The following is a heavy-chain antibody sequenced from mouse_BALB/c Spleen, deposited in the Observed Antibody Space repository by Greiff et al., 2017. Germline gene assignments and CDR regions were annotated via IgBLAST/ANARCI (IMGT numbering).Heavy chain of an antibody. CDR3: ARRGGYDKYYYAMDY. CDR1: GYAFSSSW. D-gene: IGHD2-2*01. CDR2: IYPGDGDT. V-gene: IGHV1-82*01. Sequence: VQLQQSGPELVKPGASVKISCKASGYAFSSSWMNWVKQRPGQGLEWIGRIYPGDGDTNYNGKFKGKATLTADKSSSTAYMQLSSLTSVDSAVYFCARRGGYDKYYYAMDYWGQGTSVTVAS. J-gene: IGHJ4*01.